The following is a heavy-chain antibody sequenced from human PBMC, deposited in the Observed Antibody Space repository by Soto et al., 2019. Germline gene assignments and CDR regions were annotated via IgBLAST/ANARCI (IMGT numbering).Heavy chain of an antibody. CDR1: GGSISSSSYY. J-gene: IGHJ5*02. Sequence: LSETLSLTCTVSGGSISSSSYYWGWIRQPPGKGLEWIGSIYYSGSTYYNPSLKSRVTISVDTSKNQFSLKLSSVTAADTAVYYCARPYCSGGSCYAGINHWGQGTLVTVSS. CDR3: ARPYCSGGSCYAGINH. V-gene: IGHV4-39*01. CDR2: IYYSGST. D-gene: IGHD2-15*01.